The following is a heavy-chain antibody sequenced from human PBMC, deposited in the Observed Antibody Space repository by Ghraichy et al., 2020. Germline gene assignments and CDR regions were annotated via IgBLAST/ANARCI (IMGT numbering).Heavy chain of an antibody. Sequence: SVKVSCKASGGTFSSYAISWVRQAPGQGLEWMGGIIPIFGTANYAQKFQGRVTITADESTSTAYMELSSLRSEDTAVYYCARVRGGTVTIDYWGQGTLVTVSS. D-gene: IGHD4-17*01. CDR2: IIPIFGTA. CDR1: GGTFSSYA. V-gene: IGHV1-69*13. J-gene: IGHJ4*02. CDR3: ARVRGGTVTIDY.